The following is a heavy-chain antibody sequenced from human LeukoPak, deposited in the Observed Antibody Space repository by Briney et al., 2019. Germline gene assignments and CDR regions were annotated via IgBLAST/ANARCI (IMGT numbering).Heavy chain of an antibody. CDR3: ARDYYGSGSLN. CDR2: INWNGGST. V-gene: IGHV3-20*04. J-gene: IGHJ4*02. D-gene: IGHD3-10*01. Sequence: GGSLRLSCAASGFTLDDYGMSWVRQAPGKGLEWVSGINWNGGSTGYADSVKGRFTISRDNAKNSLYMQMNSLRAEDTALYYCARDYYGSGSLNWGQGTLVTVSS. CDR1: GFTLDDYG.